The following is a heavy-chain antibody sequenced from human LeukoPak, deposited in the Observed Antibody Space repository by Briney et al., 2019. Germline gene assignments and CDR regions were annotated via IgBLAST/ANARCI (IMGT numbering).Heavy chain of an antibody. CDR1: GYTFTSYY. CDR2: INPSGGST. V-gene: IGHV1-46*01. D-gene: IGHD6-13*01. J-gene: IGHJ5*01. Sequence: ASVKVSCKASGYTFTSYYMHWVRQALGQGLEWMGIINPSGGSTSYTQKFQGRVTLTRDTSTSTVYMELSSLRSEDTAVYYCARGYSSNWYVYWGQGTLVTVSS. CDR3: ARGYSSNWYVY.